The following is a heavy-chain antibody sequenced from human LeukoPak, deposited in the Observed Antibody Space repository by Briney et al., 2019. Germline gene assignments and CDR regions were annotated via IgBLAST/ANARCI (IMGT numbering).Heavy chain of an antibody. CDR1: GYTFTNYD. Sequence: ASVKVSCKASGYTFTNYDINWVRQATGQGLEWMGWMNPNSANTGYSQKFQGRVTITRNTSISTAYMELSSLRSEDTAVYYCARDRKQQPFNWFDPWGQGTLVTVSS. D-gene: IGHD6-13*01. CDR3: ARDRKQQPFNWFDP. CDR2: MNPNSANT. V-gene: IGHV1-8*03. J-gene: IGHJ5*02.